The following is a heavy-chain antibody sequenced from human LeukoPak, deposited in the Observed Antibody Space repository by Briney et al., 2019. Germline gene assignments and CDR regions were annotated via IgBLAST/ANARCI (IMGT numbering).Heavy chain of an antibody. V-gene: IGHV4-34*01. J-gene: IGHJ4*02. CDR1: GGSFSGYY. CDR2: INHSGST. CDR3: ARGSGTSHWRPFDY. D-gene: IGHD2-2*01. Sequence: SETLSLTCAVYGGSFSGYYWSWIRQPPGKGLEWIGEINHSGSTNHNPSLKSRVTISVGTSKNQFSLKLSSVTAADTAVYYCARGSGTSHWRPFDYWGQGTLVTVSS.